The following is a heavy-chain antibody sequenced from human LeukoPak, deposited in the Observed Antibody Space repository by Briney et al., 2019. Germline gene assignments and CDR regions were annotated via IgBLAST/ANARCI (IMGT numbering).Heavy chain of an antibody. CDR3: ARGKSTVGVPFCYHYMDV. Sequence: SETLSLTCTVSGGSISSYYWSWIRQPPGKGLEWIGYIYNSGSTNYNPSLKSRVTISVDTSKNQFSLKLSSVTAADTAVYYCARGKSTVGVPFCYHYMDVWGKGTTVTVSS. CDR1: GGSISSYY. J-gene: IGHJ6*03. CDR2: IYNSGST. V-gene: IGHV4-59*01. D-gene: IGHD4-11*01.